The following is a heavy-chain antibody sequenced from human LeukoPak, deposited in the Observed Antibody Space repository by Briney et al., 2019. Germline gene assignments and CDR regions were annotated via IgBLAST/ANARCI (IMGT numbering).Heavy chain of an antibody. V-gene: IGHV4-39*07. CDR2: IYYSGST. CDR3: ASLSSGYYYAFDY. D-gene: IGHD3-22*01. Sequence: SETLSLTCTVSGGSISSSSYYWGWIRQPPGKGLEWIGSIYYSGSTYYNPSLKSRVTISVDTSKNQFSLKLSSVTAADTAVYYCASLSSGYYYAFDYWGEGTLVTVSS. J-gene: IGHJ4*02. CDR1: GGSISSSSYY.